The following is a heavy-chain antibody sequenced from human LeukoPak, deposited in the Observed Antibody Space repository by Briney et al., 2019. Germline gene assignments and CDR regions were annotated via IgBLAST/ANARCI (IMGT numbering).Heavy chain of an antibody. Sequence: GGSLRLSCAASGFTVSSNYMSWVRQAPGKGLEWVANIKQDGSEKYYVDSVKGRFTISRDNAKNSLYLQMNSLRAEDTAVYYCARDGWYCSSTSCSGYFDYWGQGTLVTVSS. V-gene: IGHV3-7*01. CDR3: ARDGWYCSSTSCSGYFDY. J-gene: IGHJ4*02. CDR2: IKQDGSEK. CDR1: GFTVSSNY. D-gene: IGHD2-2*01.